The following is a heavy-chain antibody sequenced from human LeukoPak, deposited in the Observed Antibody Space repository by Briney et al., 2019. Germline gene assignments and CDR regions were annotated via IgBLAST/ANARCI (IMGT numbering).Heavy chain of an antibody. Sequence: PGGSLRLSCAASGFTSSDAWMTWVRQAPGKGLECVGFIQSKTDGGTTDSAAPVKGRFTVSRDDSKNTLYLQMNSLNSEDTAVYYCTTWSSQFDYWGQGTLVTVSS. V-gene: IGHV3-15*05. CDR2: IQSKTDGGTT. J-gene: IGHJ4*02. D-gene: IGHD6-6*01. CDR1: GFTSSDAW. CDR3: TTWSSQFDY.